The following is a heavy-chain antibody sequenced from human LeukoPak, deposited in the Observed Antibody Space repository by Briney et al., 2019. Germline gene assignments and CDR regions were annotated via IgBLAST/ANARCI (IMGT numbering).Heavy chain of an antibody. CDR2: IYPGDSDT. CDR1: GYSFSIYW. D-gene: IGHD1-26*01. CDR3: ARGGIVGSAFDY. V-gene: IGHV5-51*01. Sequence: GESLKTSCQGSGYSFSIYWIGWVRQMPGKGLEWMGIIYPGDSDTRYSPSFQGQVTISADNFISTAYLQWSSLKASNTAMYYCARGGIVGSAFDYWGQGTLVTVSS. J-gene: IGHJ4*02.